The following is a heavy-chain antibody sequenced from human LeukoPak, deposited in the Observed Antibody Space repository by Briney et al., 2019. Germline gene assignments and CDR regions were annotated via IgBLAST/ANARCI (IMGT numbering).Heavy chain of an antibody. D-gene: IGHD3-9*01. V-gene: IGHV3-74*01. CDR1: GFTFSNYL. Sequence: GGSLRLSCVGSGFTFSNYLMNWVRQDPRKGLVWVSRINGDGRNINYADSVRGRFTISRDNAKNTLYLQMNTLRVEDTAVYYCTRDLMDYDVSTGLHHYYMDVWGQGTTVTVSS. CDR3: TRDLMDYDVSTGLHHYYMDV. CDR2: INGDGRNI. J-gene: IGHJ6*02.